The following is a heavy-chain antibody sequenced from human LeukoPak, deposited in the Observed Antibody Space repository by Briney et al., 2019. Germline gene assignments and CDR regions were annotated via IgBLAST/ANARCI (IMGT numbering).Heavy chain of an antibody. D-gene: IGHD4-23*01. V-gene: IGHV1-69*13. J-gene: IGHJ3*02. CDR2: IIPIFGTA. CDR1: GYTFTSYG. CDR3: AIGQYHSTDYGGFLDAFDI. Sequence: ASVKVSCKASGYTFTSYGISWVRQAPGQGLEWMGGIIPIFGTANYAQKFQGRVTITADESTSTAYMELSSLRSEDTAVYYCAIGQYHSTDYGGFLDAFDIWGQGTMVTVSS.